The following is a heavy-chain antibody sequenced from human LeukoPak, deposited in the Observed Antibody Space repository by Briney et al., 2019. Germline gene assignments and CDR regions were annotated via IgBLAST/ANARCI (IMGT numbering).Heavy chain of an antibody. CDR3: AKEGMTTVTTDY. V-gene: IGHV3-73*01. CDR1: GFTFSGSA. Sequence: GGSLRLSCAASGFTFSGSAMHWVRQASGKGLEWVGRIRTKANYYATAYATSVKGRFTISRDDSKNMAYLQMNSLRAEDTAVYYCAKEGMTTVTTDYWGQGTLVTVSS. CDR2: IRTKANYYAT. J-gene: IGHJ4*02. D-gene: IGHD4-17*01.